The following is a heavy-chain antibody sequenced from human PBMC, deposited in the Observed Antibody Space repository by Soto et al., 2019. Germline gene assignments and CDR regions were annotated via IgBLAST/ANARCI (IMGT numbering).Heavy chain of an antibody. CDR3: VRGPRTSGTMDF. CDR1: GYRFTSYW. V-gene: IGHV5-51*01. CDR2: IYPGDSDT. Sequence: PGESLKISWKGSGYRFTSYWIGWVRQMPGKGLEWMGIIYPGDSDTRYSPSFQGQVTISADKSISTAYLRWSSLKASDTAMYYCVRGPRTSGTMDFWGKGPTLTGSS. J-gene: IGHJ6*04.